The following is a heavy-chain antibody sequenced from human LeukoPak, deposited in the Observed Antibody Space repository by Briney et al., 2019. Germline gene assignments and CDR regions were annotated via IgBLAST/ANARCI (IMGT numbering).Heavy chain of an antibody. J-gene: IGHJ4*02. D-gene: IGHD3-22*01. Sequence: PGGSLRLSCAASGFTFYDYTMRWVRHAPGKGLEWGSGISWNSGSIDYADSVKGRFTISRDNAKNSLYLQMNSLRAEDTALYCCAKGDLTYYYDSSGYSTHFDYWGQGTLVTVSS. CDR2: ISWNSGSI. CDR1: GFTFYDYT. V-gene: IGHV3-9*01. CDR3: AKGDLTYYYDSSGYSTHFDY.